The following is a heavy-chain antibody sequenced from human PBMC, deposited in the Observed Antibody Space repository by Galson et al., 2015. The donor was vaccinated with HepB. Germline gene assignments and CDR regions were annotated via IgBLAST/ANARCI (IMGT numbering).Heavy chain of an antibody. CDR3: WGHIAVAAHVPDAFDI. D-gene: IGHD6-19*01. V-gene: IGHV5-10-1*01. Sequence: QSGAEVKKPGESLRLSCKGSGYSFTSYWISWVRQMPGKGLEWMGRIDPSDSYTNYSPSFQGHVTISAEKSISTAYLQWSSLKASDTAMYYCWGHIAVAAHVPDAFDIWGQGTMVTVSS. J-gene: IGHJ3*02. CDR2: IDPSDSYT. CDR1: GYSFTSYW.